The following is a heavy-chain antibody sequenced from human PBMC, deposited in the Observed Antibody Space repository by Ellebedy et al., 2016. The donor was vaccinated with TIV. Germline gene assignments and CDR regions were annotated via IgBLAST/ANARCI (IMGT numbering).Heavy chain of an antibody. V-gene: IGHV3-53*01. CDR3: AKGLDSGIVVVIDY. Sequence: PGGSLRLSCAASGFTVSSNYMSWVRQAPGKGLECVSGIHSGGSTYYADSVKGRFTISRDNSKNTLYMQMNSLRADDTALYYCAKGLDSGIVVVIDYWGQGTLVTVSS. J-gene: IGHJ4*02. CDR1: GFTVSSNY. D-gene: IGHD3-22*01. CDR2: IHSGGST.